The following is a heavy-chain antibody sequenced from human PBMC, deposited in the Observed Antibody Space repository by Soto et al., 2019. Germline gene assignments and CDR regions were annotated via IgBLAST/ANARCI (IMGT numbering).Heavy chain of an antibody. Sequence: QVQLQESGPGLVKPSETLALTCTVSSGSVSSYYWTWIRQPPGKGLEWIGYISYSGSTTYNSSLKSRVTISVDTSKNQFSLRLNSVTAADTAVYYCAKIPLGSCSGSTCSADFMDVWGKGTTVTVSS. CDR1: SGSVSSYY. J-gene: IGHJ6*03. CDR2: ISYSGST. D-gene: IGHD2-15*01. V-gene: IGHV4-59*08. CDR3: AKIPLGSCSGSTCSADFMDV.